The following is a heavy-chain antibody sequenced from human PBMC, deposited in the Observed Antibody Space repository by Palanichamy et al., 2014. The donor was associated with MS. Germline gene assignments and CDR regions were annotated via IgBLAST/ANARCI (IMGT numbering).Heavy chain of an antibody. Sequence: EVQLVQSGAEVKKPGESLKISCKGSGYSFTIYWIGWVRQMPGKGLEWMGIIYPGDSDTRYSPSFQGQVTISADKSISTAYLQWSTLKASDTAMYYCARQLGDSSGYYFGAFDIWGQGAMVTVSS. CDR3: ARQLGDSSGYYFGAFDI. D-gene: IGHD3-22*01. V-gene: IGHV5-51*01. J-gene: IGHJ3*02. CDR2: IYPGDSDT. CDR1: GYSFTIYW.